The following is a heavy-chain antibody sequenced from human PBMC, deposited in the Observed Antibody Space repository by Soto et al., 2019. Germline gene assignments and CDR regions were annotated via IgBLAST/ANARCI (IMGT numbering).Heavy chain of an antibody. CDR2: VFHTGRT. CDR1: GESLSGGVDY. V-gene: IGHV4-31*03. J-gene: IGHJ4*01. CDR3: AKTTAGRGDFDT. D-gene: IGHD4-17*01. Sequence: QVVLQESGPGLLKPSQTLSLTCTVSGESLSGGVDYWGWIRQSSGGGLEWIGYVFHTGRTSYNPSLKSRVTISADTSKNQFSLRLTSLTAAETAVYYCAKTTAGRGDFDTWGHGSRVTVSS.